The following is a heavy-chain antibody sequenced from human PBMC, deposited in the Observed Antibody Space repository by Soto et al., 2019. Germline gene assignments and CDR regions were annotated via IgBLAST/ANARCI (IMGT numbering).Heavy chain of an antibody. D-gene: IGHD2-2*01. V-gene: IGHV3-21*01. J-gene: IGHJ3*02. CDR2: ISSSSTYI. CDR1: GFNFSPYS. CDR3: AGWYYQNTSSSFSDAFDN. Sequence: GESLKLSCAASGFNFSPYSMNWVRQVPGKGLEWVSSISSSSTYIYYAASVQGQFTISTDKSKNSPYLQMSSLQAPDTAMYYCAGWYYQNTSSSFSDAFDNWGQRTMVTVS.